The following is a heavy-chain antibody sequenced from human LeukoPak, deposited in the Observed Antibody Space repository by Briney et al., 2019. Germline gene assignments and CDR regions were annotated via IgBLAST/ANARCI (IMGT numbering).Heavy chain of an antibody. V-gene: IGHV3-30*03. CDR3: ATGRVGANGYYYYGMDV. CDR1: GFTFSSFS. D-gene: IGHD1-26*01. CDR2: ISDDGSNK. J-gene: IGHJ6*02. Sequence: PGSSLRLSCAATGFTFSSFSMHWVRQAPGKGLEWVAVISDDGSNKYYADSVKGRLTISRDNSNNTLYLQMNRLRTEHTAVYYCATGRVGANGYYYYGMDVWGQGTTVSVSS.